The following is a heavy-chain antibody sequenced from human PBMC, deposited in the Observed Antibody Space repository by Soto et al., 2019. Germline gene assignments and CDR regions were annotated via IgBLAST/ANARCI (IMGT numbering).Heavy chain of an antibody. Sequence: QVQLVQSGAEVKKPGSSVKVSCKASGGTFSTYTITWVRQAPGQGLEWMGRIIPIIGIINYAQKFQGRVNISADKFTGTAYMELTGLRSDDTAVYYCAGDPDSHYNDSHASSYPWGQGTLVTVSS. D-gene: IGHD4-4*01. J-gene: IGHJ5*02. V-gene: IGHV1-69*08. CDR2: IIPIIGII. CDR3: AGDPDSHYNDSHASSYP. CDR1: GGTFSTYT.